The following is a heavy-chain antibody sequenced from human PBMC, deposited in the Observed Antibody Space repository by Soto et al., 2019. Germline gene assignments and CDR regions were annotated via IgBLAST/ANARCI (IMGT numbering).Heavy chain of an antibody. CDR1: GYTFTDYY. J-gene: IGHJ3*02. CDR3: TRENIENSDGLYDAFEI. Sequence: ASVKVSCKTSGYTFTDYYTHWVRQAPGQGLEWMGWMNPKSGGAYFAQKFRGRVTLTRDTSIGTAYIEVNSLISDDTAVYFCTRENIENSDGLYDAFEIWGQGTTVTVSS. CDR2: MNPKSGGA. V-gene: IGHV1-2*02. D-gene: IGHD5-18*01.